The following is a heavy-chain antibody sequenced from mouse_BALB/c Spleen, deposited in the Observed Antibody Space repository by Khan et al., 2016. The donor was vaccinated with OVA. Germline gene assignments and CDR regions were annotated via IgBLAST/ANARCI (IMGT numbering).Heavy chain of an antibody. Sequence: VQLKQSGAALVKPGASVDLSCTASGFNIKDTYIHWVKQRPEQGLEWIGRIAPAYGNTKYDPKFQGKATITADTSSNTSYLRLSSLTSEDTAVYFCALPCDDARDFDVWGAGTTVTVSS. J-gene: IGHJ1*01. CDR2: IAPAYGNT. V-gene: IGHV14-3*02. CDR3: ALPCDDARDFDV. D-gene: IGHD2-3*01. CDR1: GFNIKDTY.